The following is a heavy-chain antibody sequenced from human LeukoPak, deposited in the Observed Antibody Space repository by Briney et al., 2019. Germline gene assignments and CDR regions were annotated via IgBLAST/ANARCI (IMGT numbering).Heavy chain of an antibody. CDR3: ARVRGYDSSGSSDFQH. CDR1: GFTFSSYG. Sequence: SGGSLRLSCAASGFTFSSYGMHWVRQAPGKGLEWVAVIWYDGSNKYYADSVKGRFTISRDSAKNSLYLQMNSLRAEDTALYYCARVRGYDSSGSSDFQHWGQGTLVTVSS. V-gene: IGHV3-33*01. J-gene: IGHJ1*01. D-gene: IGHD3-22*01. CDR2: IWYDGSNK.